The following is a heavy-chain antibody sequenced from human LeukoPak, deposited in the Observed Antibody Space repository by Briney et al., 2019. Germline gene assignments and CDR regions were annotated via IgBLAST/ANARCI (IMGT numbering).Heavy chain of an antibody. CDR1: GFTFRTYW. D-gene: IGHD6-13*01. J-gene: IGHJ4*02. Sequence: GGSLRLSCAASGFTFRTYWMHWVRQAPGKGLVWVSRINTDGRSTSYADSMKGRFTVSRDNSKDTLYLQMNSLRADDTAVYYCARDSPSRYSSSWYTGYWGQGTLVTVSS. CDR3: ARDSPSRYSSSWYTGY. V-gene: IGHV3-74*01. CDR2: INTDGRST.